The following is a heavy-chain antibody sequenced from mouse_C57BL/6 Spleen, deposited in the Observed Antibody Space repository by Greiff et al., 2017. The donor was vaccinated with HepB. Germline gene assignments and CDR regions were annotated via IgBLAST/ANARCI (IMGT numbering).Heavy chain of an antibody. J-gene: IGHJ2*01. CDR3: ARRELTGTLDY. CDR2: INPSTGGT. Sequence: VQLQQSGPELVKPGASVKVSFKASGYSFTGYYMNWVKQSPEKSLEWIGEINPSTGGTTYNQKFKAKATLTVDKSSSTAYMQLKSLTSEDSAVYYCARRELTGTLDYWGQGTTLTVSS. D-gene: IGHD4-1*01. V-gene: IGHV1-42*01. CDR1: GYSFTGYY.